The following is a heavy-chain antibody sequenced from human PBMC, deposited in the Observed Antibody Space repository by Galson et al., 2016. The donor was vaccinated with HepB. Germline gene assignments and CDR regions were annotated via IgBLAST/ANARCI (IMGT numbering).Heavy chain of an antibody. Sequence: QSGAEVKKPGESLNISCKDSGYSFTSYWIGWVRQMPGKGLEWMGIIYPGDSNTRYSPSFQGQVTISADKSISTAYLQWSSLKASDTAMYYCARGYCSSTSCFKDDMDVWGQGTTVTVSS. D-gene: IGHD2-2*01. CDR2: IYPGDSNT. CDR1: GYSFTSYW. CDR3: ARGYCSSTSCFKDDMDV. V-gene: IGHV5-51*01. J-gene: IGHJ6*02.